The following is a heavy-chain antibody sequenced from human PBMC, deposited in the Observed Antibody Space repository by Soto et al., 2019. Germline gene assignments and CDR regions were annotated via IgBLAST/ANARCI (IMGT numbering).Heavy chain of an antibody. D-gene: IGHD1-26*01. Sequence: QMQLVQSGAEVKKTGSTVTVSCKALGNTFTYRYLHWVRQAPGQALECMGWITPFNGDVHYAHKFQERVTLTRDRSINTAYMRMSSLRSEDTAMYYCASGGAGSGPFTWELPDHWGQGTLVTVSS. CDR3: ASGGAGSGPFTWELPDH. CDR1: GNTFTYRY. J-gene: IGHJ4*02. CDR2: ITPFNGDV. V-gene: IGHV1-45*02.